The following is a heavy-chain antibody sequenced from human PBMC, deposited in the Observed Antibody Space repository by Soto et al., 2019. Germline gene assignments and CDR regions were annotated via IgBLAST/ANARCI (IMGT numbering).Heavy chain of an antibody. CDR2: ISSSSSTL. V-gene: IGHV3-48*01. D-gene: IGHD6-6*01. J-gene: IGHJ3*02. CDR3: ARDPGASIAARPYDFDI. Sequence: EVQLVESGGGLVQPGGSLRLSCAASGFTFSSYSMNWVRQAPGKGLEWVSYISSSSSTLYYADSVKGRFTISRDNAKNSLYLQMSSLRAEDTAVYYCARDPGASIAARPYDFDIWGQGTMVTVSS. CDR1: GFTFSSYS.